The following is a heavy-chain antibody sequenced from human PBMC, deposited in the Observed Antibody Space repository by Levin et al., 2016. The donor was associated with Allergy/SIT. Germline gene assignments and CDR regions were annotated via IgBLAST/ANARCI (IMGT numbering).Heavy chain of an antibody. D-gene: IGHD1-1*01. V-gene: IGHV6-1*01. J-gene: IGHJ4*02. CDR3: ARESATDFDY. CDR2: TYYRSKWYN. Sequence: WIRQSPSRGLEWLGRTYYRSKWYNDYAVSVKSRITINPDTSKNQFSLQLNSVTPEDTAVYYCARESATDFDYWGQGTLVTVSS.